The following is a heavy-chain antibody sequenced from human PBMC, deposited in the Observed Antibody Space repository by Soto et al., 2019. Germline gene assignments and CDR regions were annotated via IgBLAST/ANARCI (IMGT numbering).Heavy chain of an antibody. D-gene: IGHD1-1*01. Sequence: PGGSLRLSCAASGFTFSSYAMSWVRQAPGKGLEWVSAISGGGGSTYYADSVKGRFTISKDNAKNTLYLQMNNLRAEDTAFYYCASPRLPATGGGGQGTLVTVSS. CDR2: ISGGGGST. CDR1: GFTFSSYA. J-gene: IGHJ4*02. CDR3: ASPRLPATGG. V-gene: IGHV3-23*01.